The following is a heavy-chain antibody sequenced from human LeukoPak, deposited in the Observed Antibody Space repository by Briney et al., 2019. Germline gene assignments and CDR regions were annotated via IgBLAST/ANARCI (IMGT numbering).Heavy chain of an antibody. Sequence: KASETLSLTCTVSGGSLSSYYWSWIRQPPGKGLEWIGYIFYSGSTNYNPSLKSRVTISVDTSTNQFSLKLGSVTAADTAVYYCARHPTVTTGKQFDYRGRGTLVTVSS. J-gene: IGHJ4*02. CDR2: IFYSGST. CDR3: ARHPTVTTGKQFDY. CDR1: GGSLSSYY. D-gene: IGHD4-17*01. V-gene: IGHV4-59*08.